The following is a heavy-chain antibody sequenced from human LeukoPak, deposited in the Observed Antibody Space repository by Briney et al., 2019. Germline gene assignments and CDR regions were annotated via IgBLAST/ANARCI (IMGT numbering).Heavy chain of an antibody. V-gene: IGHV3-7*01. CDR3: ARDAYCSGGSCYVY. J-gene: IGHJ4*02. CDR2: INQDGSEK. D-gene: IGHD2-15*01. CDR1: GFTLSSYW. Sequence: PGGSLRLSCAASGFTLSSYWMTWVRQVPGMGLEWVANINQDGSEKNYVDSVRGRFTISRDNAENSLYLQMNSPRAEDTAVYYCARDAYCSGGSCYVYWGQGTLVTVSS.